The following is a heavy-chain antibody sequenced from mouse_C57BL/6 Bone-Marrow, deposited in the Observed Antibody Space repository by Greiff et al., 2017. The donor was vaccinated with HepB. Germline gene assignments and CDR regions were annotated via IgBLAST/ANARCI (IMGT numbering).Heavy chain of an antibody. CDR1: GFTFSDYY. V-gene: IGHV5-12*01. D-gene: IGHD2-1*01. J-gene: IGHJ1*03. Sequence: EVQLVESGGGLVQPGGSLKLSCAASGFTFSDYYMYWVRQTPEKRLEWVAYISNGGGSTYYPDTVKGRFTISRDNAKNTLYLQMSRLKSEDTAMYYCARQRGNYDWYFDVWGTGTTVTVSS. CDR2: ISNGGGST. CDR3: ARQRGNYDWYFDV.